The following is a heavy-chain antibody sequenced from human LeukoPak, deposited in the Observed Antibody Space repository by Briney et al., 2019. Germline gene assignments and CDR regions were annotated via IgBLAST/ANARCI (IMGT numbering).Heavy chain of an antibody. J-gene: IGHJ5*02. V-gene: IGHV4-34*01. CDR1: GGSFSGYY. CDR3: ARLKRVTMVRGVIPTGFDP. CDR2: INHSGST. D-gene: IGHD3-10*01. Sequence: SETLSLTCAVYGGSFSGYYWSWIRQPPGKGLEWIGEINHSGSTNYNPSLKSRVTISVDTSKNQSSLKLSSVTAADAAVYYCARLKRVTMVRGVIPTGFDPWGQGTLVTVSS.